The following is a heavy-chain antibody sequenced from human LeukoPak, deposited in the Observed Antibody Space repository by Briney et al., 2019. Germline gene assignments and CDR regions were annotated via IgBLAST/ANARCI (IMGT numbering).Heavy chain of an antibody. D-gene: IGHD2-2*01. Sequence: GGSLRLSCAASGFTFSDYYMSWIRQAPGKGLEWVSYISSSGSTIYYADSVKGRFTISRDNAKNSLYLQMNSLRAEDTAVYYCARARSRYCSGTSCFGAIDYWGQGTLVTVSS. J-gene: IGHJ4*02. CDR3: ARARSRYCSGTSCFGAIDY. CDR1: GFTFSDYY. CDR2: ISSSGSTI. V-gene: IGHV3-11*01.